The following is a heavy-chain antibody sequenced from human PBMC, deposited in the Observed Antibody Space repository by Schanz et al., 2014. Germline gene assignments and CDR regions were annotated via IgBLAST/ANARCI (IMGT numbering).Heavy chain of an antibody. CDR3: ASLRAGPFYFDY. J-gene: IGHJ4*02. CDR1: GYTFTSYD. CDR2: MNPNSDKT. Sequence: QAQLVQSGAEVKRPGASVKVSCKASGYTFTSYDIGWVRQATGQGLEWMGWMNPNSDKTGFPQKSQGRVTMTRTISESTAYMELSSLRSEDTAVYYCASLRAGPFYFDYWGQGTLVTVSS. V-gene: IGHV1-8*01. D-gene: IGHD6-19*01.